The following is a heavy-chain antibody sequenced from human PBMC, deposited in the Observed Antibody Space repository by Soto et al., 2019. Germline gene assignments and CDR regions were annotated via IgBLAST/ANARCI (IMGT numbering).Heavy chain of an antibody. CDR3: ARAAIAVAGTKHYYYYYGMDV. CDR1: GYSFTSYW. D-gene: IGHD6-19*01. Sequence: GESLKISCKGSGYSFTSYWIGWVRQMPGKGLEWMGIIYPGDSDTRYSPSFQGQVTISADKSISTAYLQWSSLKAPDTAMYYCARAAIAVAGTKHYYYYYGMDVWGQGTTVTVSS. CDR2: IYPGDSDT. J-gene: IGHJ6*02. V-gene: IGHV5-51*01.